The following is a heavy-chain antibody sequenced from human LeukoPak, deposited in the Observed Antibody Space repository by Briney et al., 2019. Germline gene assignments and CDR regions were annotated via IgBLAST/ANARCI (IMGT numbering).Heavy chain of an antibody. V-gene: IGHV3-74*03. D-gene: IGHD4-23*01. CDR2: IKSDGSSI. Sequence: GGSLGLSCAASGFTFSTYWMHWVRQAPGKGLVWVSRIKSDGSSIMYADSVRGRFTISRDNAKNTLYLQMNSLRAEDTAVYYCARDLDYGGRSNFDHWGQGTLVTASS. J-gene: IGHJ4*02. CDR1: GFTFSTYW. CDR3: ARDLDYGGRSNFDH.